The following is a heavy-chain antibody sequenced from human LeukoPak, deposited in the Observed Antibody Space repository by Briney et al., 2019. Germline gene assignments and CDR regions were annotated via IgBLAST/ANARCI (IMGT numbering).Heavy chain of an antibody. CDR2: IYYSGSP. Sequence: KPSETLSLTCTVSGGSISSSSYSWGWIRQPPGKALEWIGSIYYSGSPYYNPSLKSRVTISVDTSKNQFSLKLSSVTAADTAVYYCARELTIVRGVIGDDYWGQGTLVTVSS. CDR1: GGSISSSSYS. D-gene: IGHD3-10*01. V-gene: IGHV4-39*07. J-gene: IGHJ4*01. CDR3: ARELTIVRGVIGDDY.